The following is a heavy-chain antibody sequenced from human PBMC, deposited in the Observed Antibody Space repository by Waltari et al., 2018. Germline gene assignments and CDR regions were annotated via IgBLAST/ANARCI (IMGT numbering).Heavy chain of an antibody. CDR3: VRGVAGGFDI. V-gene: IGHV3-53*01. CDR1: VSSNY. D-gene: IGHD6-19*01. CDR2: LYGDGRT. Sequence: VSSNYMSWVRQAPGKGLEWVSVLYGDGRTYYAESVKGRFIISRDNSKNTVYFQMNRLQTEDTAVYFCVRGVAGGFDIWGQGTLVTVSS. J-gene: IGHJ3*02.